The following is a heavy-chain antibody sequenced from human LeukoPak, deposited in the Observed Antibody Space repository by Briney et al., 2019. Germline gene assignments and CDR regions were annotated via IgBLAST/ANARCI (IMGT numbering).Heavy chain of an antibody. J-gene: IGHJ6*02. CDR1: GGTFSSYA. CDR2: IIPIFGTA. V-gene: IGHV1-69*05. Sequence: GSSVKVSCKASGGTFSSYAISWVRQAPGQGLEWMGGIIPIFGTANYAQKFQGRVTMTRDTSTSTVYMELSSLRSEDTAVYYCARDSVSPFCSSTSCYGGYYYYYGMDVWGQGTTVTVSS. CDR3: ARDSVSPFCSSTSCYGGYYYYYGMDV. D-gene: IGHD2-2*01.